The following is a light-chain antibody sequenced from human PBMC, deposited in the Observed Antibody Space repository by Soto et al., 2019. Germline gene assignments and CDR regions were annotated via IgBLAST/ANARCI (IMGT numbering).Light chain of an antibody. CDR1: SFNIGNNY. Sequence: QSVLTQPPSVSAAPGQRVSISCSGSSFNIGNNYVSWYQQLPGTAPKLLIYDNNKRPSGIPDRFSGSKSGPSATLGITGLQTGDEADYYCGTWDSSLSAYVFGTGTKLTVL. CDR3: GTWDSSLSAYV. CDR2: DNN. J-gene: IGLJ1*01. V-gene: IGLV1-51*01.